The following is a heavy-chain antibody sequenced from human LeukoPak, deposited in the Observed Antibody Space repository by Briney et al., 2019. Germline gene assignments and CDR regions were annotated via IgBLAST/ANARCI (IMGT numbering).Heavy chain of an antibody. CDR3: ARDPYGGVVPAGIFDY. J-gene: IGHJ4*02. CDR1: GYTFATYT. Sequence: GGSLRLACTGAGYTFATYTFNWVRQAPGKGLEWVSSISSSSSYIYYADSVKGRFTISRDNAKNSLYLQMNSLRAEDTAVYYCARDPYGGVVPAGIFDYWGQGTLVTVSS. D-gene: IGHD2-2*01. CDR2: ISSSSSYI. V-gene: IGHV3-21*01.